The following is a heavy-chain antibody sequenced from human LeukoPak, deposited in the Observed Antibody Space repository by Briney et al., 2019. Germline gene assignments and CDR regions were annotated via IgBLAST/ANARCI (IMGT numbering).Heavy chain of an antibody. V-gene: IGHV1-24*01. CDR2: FDPEDGET. J-gene: IGHJ4*02. CDR1: GYTLTELS. CDR3: ATVAVAGMGVFDY. D-gene: IGHD6-19*01. Sequence: GASVKVSCKVSGYTLTELSMHWVRQAPGKGLEWLGGFDPEDGETIYAQKFQGRVTMTEDTSTDTAYMELSSLRSENTAVYYCATVAVAGMGVFDYWGQGTLVTVSS.